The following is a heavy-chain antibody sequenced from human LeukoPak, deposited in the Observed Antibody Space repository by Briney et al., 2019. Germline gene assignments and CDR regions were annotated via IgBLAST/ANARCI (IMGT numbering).Heavy chain of an antibody. D-gene: IGHD6-6*01. V-gene: IGHV3-48*01. CDR3: ARGKGSSSSCGDY. J-gene: IGHJ4*02. CDR1: GFTFSSYS. Sequence: GGSLRLSCAASGFTFSSYSMNWVRQAPGKGLEWVSYISSSSSTIYYADSVKGRFTISRDNAKNSLYLQMNSLRAEDTAVYYCARGKGSSSSCGDYWGQGTLVTVSS. CDR2: ISSSSSTI.